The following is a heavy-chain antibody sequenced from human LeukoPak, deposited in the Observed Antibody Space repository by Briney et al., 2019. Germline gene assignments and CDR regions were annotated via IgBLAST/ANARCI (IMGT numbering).Heavy chain of an antibody. CDR1: GFTFSSYG. CDR2: IRYDGSNK. CDR3: ASRSRYSYGQGNALQ. V-gene: IGHV3-30*02. Sequence: GGSLRLSCAASGFTFSSYGVHWVRQAPGKGLEWVAFIRYDGSNKYYADSVKGRFTISRDNAKNSLYLQMNSLRAEDTAVYYCASRSRYSYGQGNALQWGQGTLVTVSS. J-gene: IGHJ4*02. D-gene: IGHD5-18*01.